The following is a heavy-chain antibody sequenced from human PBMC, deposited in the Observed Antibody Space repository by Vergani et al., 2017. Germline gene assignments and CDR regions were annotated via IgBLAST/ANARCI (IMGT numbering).Heavy chain of an antibody. CDR2: ISSSSSYT. CDR1: GFTFSDYY. CDR3: AGETSGDSSGYYVDY. V-gene: IGHV3-11*05. Sequence: VQLVESGGGLVKPGGSLRLSCAASGFTFSDYYMSWIRQAPGKGLEWVSYISSSSSYTNYADSVKGRFTLSRDNAKNSLYLQMNSLRAEDTAVYYCAGETSGDSSGYYVDYWGQGTLVTVSS. J-gene: IGHJ4*02. D-gene: IGHD3-22*01.